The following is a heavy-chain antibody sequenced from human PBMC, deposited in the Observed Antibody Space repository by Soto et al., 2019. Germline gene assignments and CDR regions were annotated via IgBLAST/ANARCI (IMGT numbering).Heavy chain of an antibody. CDR1: GGSISSSNW. D-gene: IGHD2-21*02. V-gene: IGHV4-4*02. CDR2: IYHSGST. J-gene: IGHJ4*02. Sequence: SETLSLTCAVSGGSISSSNWWSWVRHPPGKEREWIGEIYHSGSTNYNPSLKSRVTISVDTSKNQFSLKLSSVTAADTAVSYSARHRRYCGGDCYSGGADYWGQGTLVTVSS. CDR3: ARHRRYCGGDCYSGGADY.